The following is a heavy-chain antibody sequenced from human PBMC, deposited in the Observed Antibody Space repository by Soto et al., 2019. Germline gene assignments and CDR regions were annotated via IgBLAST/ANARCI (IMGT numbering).Heavy chain of an antibody. J-gene: IGHJ6*02. CDR3: ARDQRGGLLLDYYGMDV. V-gene: IGHV1-69*01. CDR1: GGTFSSYA. CDR2: IIPIFGTA. Sequence: QVQLVQSGAEVKKPGSSVKVSCKASGGTFSSYAISWVRQAPGQGLEWMGGIIPIFGTANYAQKFQGRVTITADESTSTAYMELSSLRSEDTVVYYCARDQRGGLLLDYYGMDVWGQGTTVTVSS. D-gene: IGHD3-16*01.